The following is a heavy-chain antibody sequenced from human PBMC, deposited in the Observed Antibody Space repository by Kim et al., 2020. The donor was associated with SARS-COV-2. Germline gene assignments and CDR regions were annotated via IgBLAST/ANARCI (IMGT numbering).Heavy chain of an antibody. Sequence: ASVKVSCKASGYTFTSYGISWVRQAPGQGLEWMGWISAYNGNTNYAQKLQGRVTMTTDTSTSTAYMELRSLRSDDTAVYYCARAKPGNCSSTSCSPSWFDPWGQGTLVTVSS. CDR3: ARAKPGNCSSTSCSPSWFDP. CDR2: ISAYNGNT. J-gene: IGHJ5*02. V-gene: IGHV1-18*01. CDR1: GYTFTSYG. D-gene: IGHD2-2*01.